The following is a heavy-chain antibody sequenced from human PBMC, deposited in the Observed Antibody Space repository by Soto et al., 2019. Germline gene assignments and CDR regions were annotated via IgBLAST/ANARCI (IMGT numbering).Heavy chain of an antibody. CDR3: ANVPIWCSSTSCYTEGFDY. CDR2: ISAGGST. V-gene: IGHV3-23*01. Sequence: EVQLLDSGGGLVQPGGSLRLSCTASGFTFSDYAMSWVRQPPGKGLEWVSVISAGGSTYYADSVKGRFTVSRANSKNTLYLQMNRLRDEDTAVYYCANVPIWCSSTSCYTEGFDYWGQGTLVTVSS. J-gene: IGHJ4*02. D-gene: IGHD2-2*02. CDR1: GFTFSDYA.